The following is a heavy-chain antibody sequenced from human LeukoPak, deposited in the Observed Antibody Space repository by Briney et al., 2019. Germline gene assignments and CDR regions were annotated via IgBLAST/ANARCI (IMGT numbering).Heavy chain of an antibody. CDR2: INHSGST. CDR1: GFTSSTYS. D-gene: IGHD3-10*01. Sequence: GSLRLSCAASGFTSSTYSMNWVRQAPGKGLEWIGEINHSGSTNYNPSLKSRVTISVDTSKNQFSLKLSSVTAADTAVYYCARGAITMVRGVRFDYWGQGTLVTVSS. CDR3: ARGAITMVRGVRFDY. V-gene: IGHV4-34*01. J-gene: IGHJ4*02.